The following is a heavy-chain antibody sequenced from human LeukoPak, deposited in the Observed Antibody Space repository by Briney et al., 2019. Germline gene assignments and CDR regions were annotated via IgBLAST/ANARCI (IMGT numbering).Heavy chain of an antibody. CDR1: GFTFSTYA. CDR2: IKQDGSEK. CDR3: ARSRRLLWFGELLKDAFDI. J-gene: IGHJ3*02. Sequence: GGSLRLSCAASGFTFSTYAFHWVRQAPGKGLEWVANIKQDGSEKYYVDSVKGRFTISRDNAKNSLYLQMNSLRAEDTAVYYCARSRRLLWFGELLKDAFDIWGQGTMVTVSS. D-gene: IGHD3-10*01. V-gene: IGHV3-7*05.